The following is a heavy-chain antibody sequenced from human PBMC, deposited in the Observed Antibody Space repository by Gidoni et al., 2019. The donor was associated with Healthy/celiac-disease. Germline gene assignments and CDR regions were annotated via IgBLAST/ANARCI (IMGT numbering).Heavy chain of an antibody. CDR3: ARGGPTVPRCDYYYGMDV. CDR1: GYTFTSYY. CDR2: INPSGGST. D-gene: IGHD4-4*01. V-gene: IGHV1-46*03. Sequence: QVQLVQSGAEVKKPGASVKVSCKASGYTFTSYYRHWVRQAPGQGLEWMGIINPSGGSTSYAQKFQGRVTMTRDTSTSTVYMELSSLRSEDTAVYYCARGGPTVPRCDYYYGMDVWGQETTVTVSS. J-gene: IGHJ6*02.